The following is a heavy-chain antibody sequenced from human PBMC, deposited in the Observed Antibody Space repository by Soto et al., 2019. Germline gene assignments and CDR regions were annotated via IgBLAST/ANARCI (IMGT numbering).Heavy chain of an antibody. D-gene: IGHD3-22*01. Sequence: ASVKVSCKASGYTFTSYDINWVRQATGQGLEWMGWMNPNSGNTGYAQKFQGRVTMTRNTSISTAYMELSSLRSEDTAVYYCATRDSSGYYFDYWGQGTLVTVSS. J-gene: IGHJ4*02. CDR1: GYTFTSYD. CDR2: MNPNSGNT. V-gene: IGHV1-8*01. CDR3: ATRDSSGYYFDY.